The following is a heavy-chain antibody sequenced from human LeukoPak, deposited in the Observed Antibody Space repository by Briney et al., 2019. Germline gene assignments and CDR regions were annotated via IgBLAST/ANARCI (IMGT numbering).Heavy chain of an antibody. CDR3: ATNRYFDY. V-gene: IGHV3-7*01. CDR2: IKQDGSDK. CDR1: GFTFSSYW. J-gene: IGHJ4*02. D-gene: IGHD2-8*01. Sequence: GGSLRLSCAASGFTFSSYWMSWVRQAPGKGLGWVANIKQDGSDKYYVSSVKGRFTISRDNAKNSLYLQMNSLRAEDTAMYYCATNRYFDYWGQGTLVTVSS.